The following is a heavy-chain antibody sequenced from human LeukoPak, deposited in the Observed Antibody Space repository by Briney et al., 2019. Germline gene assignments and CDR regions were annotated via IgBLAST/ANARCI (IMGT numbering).Heavy chain of an antibody. Sequence: GGSLRLSCAASGFTFSSYEMNWVRQAPGKGLEGVSYISSSGSTIYYADSVKGRFTISRDNAKNSLYLQMNSLRAEDTAVYYCARDTGPIRYFDWTAYYYYYMDVWGKGTTVTVS. D-gene: IGHD3-9*01. CDR1: GFTFSSYE. CDR2: ISSSGSTI. J-gene: IGHJ6*03. CDR3: ARDTGPIRYFDWTAYYYYYMDV. V-gene: IGHV3-48*03.